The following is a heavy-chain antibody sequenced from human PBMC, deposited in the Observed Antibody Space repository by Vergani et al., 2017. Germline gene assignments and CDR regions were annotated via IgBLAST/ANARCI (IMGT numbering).Heavy chain of an antibody. V-gene: IGHV1-69*17. CDR3: ASPGATRGAGDQNPYYYGMDV. CDR2: IIPIFGIA. Sequence: QVQLVQSGAEVKKPGSSVKVSCKASGGTFSSYAISWVRQAPGQGLEWMGGIIPIFGIANYAQKFQGRVTITADKSTSTAYMELSSLRSEDTAVYYCASPGATRGAGDQNPYYYGMDVWGQGTTVTVSS. D-gene: IGHD1-26*01. CDR1: GGTFSSYA. J-gene: IGHJ6*02.